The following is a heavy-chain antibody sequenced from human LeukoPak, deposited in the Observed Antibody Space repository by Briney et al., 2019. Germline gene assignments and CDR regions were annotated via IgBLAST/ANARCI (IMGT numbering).Heavy chain of an antibody. D-gene: IGHD3-9*01. CDR1: GGSISSYY. V-gene: IGHV4-59*01. J-gene: IGHJ4*02. CDR3: ARGPTAYPYFDY. CDR2: VYYSGST. Sequence: PSETLSLTCSVSGGSISSYYWSWIRQPPGKGLEWIGYVYYSGSTNYNPSLKSRVAISVDTSKIQFSLMVSSVTAADTAVYYCARGPTAYPYFDYWGQGTLVTVSS.